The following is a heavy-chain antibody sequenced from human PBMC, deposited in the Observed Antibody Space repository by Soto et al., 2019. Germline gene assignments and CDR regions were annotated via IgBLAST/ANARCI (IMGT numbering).Heavy chain of an antibody. CDR1: GYTFTNND. CDR2: MNPGSGDT. D-gene: IGHD5-18*01. Sequence: ASVKVSCKASGYTFTNNDVSWVRRATGQGLEWMGWMNPGSGDTGYAQKFQGRVTMTRDISIATAYMELNSLTSEDTAIYYCARMESFGSLNWFDPWGQGTLVTVSS. CDR3: ARMESFGSLNWFDP. V-gene: IGHV1-8*02. J-gene: IGHJ5*02.